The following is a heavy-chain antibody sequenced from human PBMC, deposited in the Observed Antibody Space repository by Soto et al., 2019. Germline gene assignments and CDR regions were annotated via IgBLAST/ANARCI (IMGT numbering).Heavy chain of an antibody. D-gene: IGHD3-3*01. CDR3: AHRVLRTVFVWVTTTAIYFDF. CDR1: GFSLTTSGVG. V-gene: IGHV2-5*02. CDR2: IYWDDDK. J-gene: IGHJ4*02. Sequence: QITLNESGPTVVRPTETLTLTCRFSGFSLTTSGVGVGWIRQSPGKAPEWLALIYWDDDKRYSASLKSRLTITNDSSKNQMVLTVSDLDPTDTATYYCAHRVLRTVFVWVTTTAIYFDFWGQGTPVAVSS.